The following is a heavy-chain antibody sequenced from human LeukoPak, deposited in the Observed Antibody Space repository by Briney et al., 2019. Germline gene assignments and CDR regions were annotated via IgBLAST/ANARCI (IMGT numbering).Heavy chain of an antibody. CDR3: ARDEARRIAVAVAAFDI. CDR1: GGTFSSYA. D-gene: IGHD6-19*01. J-gene: IGHJ3*02. CDR2: IIPIFGIA. Sequence: SVKVSCKASGGTFSSYAISWVRQAPGQGLEWMGRIIPIFGIANYAQKFQGRVTITADESTSTAYMELSSLRSEDTAVYYCARDEARRIAVAVAAFDIWGQGTMVTVSS. V-gene: IGHV1-69*13.